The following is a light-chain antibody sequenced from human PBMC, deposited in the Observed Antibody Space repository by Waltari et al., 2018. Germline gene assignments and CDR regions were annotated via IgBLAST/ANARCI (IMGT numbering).Light chain of an antibody. CDR2: DVR. CDR1: SSDVGGYTY. V-gene: IGLV2-11*01. CDR3: CSYAGSYTWV. J-gene: IGLJ3*02. Sequence: QSALPQPRSMSGSPGQSVTISCTGTSSDVGGYTYVSWYQQHPGKAPKLMIYDVRKRPAGVPDRFSGSKSGNTASLTISGLQAEDEADYYGCSYAGSYTWVFGGGTKLTVL.